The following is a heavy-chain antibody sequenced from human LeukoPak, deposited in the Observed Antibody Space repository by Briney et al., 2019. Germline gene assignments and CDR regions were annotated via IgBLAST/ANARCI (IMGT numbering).Heavy chain of an antibody. CDR2: FKSKTDGGTI. V-gene: IGHV3-15*01. CDR3: VADLFNHYYGMDV. Sequence: TGGSLRLSCAASGFTFRNYWMSWVRQAPGKGLEWVGRFKSKTDGGTIDYAAPVKGRFTISRDDSKDTLYLQMNSLNTEDTAVYYCVADLFNHYYGMDVWGQGTTVTVSS. CDR1: GFTFRNYW. J-gene: IGHJ6*02.